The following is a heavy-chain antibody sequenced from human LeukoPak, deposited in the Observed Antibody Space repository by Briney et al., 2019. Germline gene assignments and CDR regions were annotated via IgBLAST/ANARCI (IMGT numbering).Heavy chain of an antibody. V-gene: IGHV3-53*01. J-gene: IGHJ4*02. CDR3: ARISDCSGGSCYSRNY. D-gene: IGHD2-15*01. CDR1: RFTVSSNY. CDR2: IYSGGST. Sequence: GGSLRLSCAASRFTVSSNYLSWVRQAPGKGLEWVSIIYSGGSTYYADSVKGRFTISRDNAKNSLYLQMNSLRAEDTAVYYCARISDCSGGSCYSRNYWGQGTLVTVSS.